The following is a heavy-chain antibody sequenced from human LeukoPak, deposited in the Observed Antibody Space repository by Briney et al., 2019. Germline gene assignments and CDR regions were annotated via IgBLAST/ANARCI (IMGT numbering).Heavy chain of an antibody. D-gene: IGHD3-10*01. CDR2: IYSGGST. CDR3: AKYCGSGSYAPFDY. J-gene: IGHJ4*02. Sequence: GGSLRLSCAASGFTVSSNYMSWVRQAPGKGREWVSVIYSGGSTYYADSVKGRFTISRDNSKNTLYLQMNSLRAEDTAVYYCAKYCGSGSYAPFDYWGQGTLVTVSS. V-gene: IGHV3-66*01. CDR1: GFTVSSNY.